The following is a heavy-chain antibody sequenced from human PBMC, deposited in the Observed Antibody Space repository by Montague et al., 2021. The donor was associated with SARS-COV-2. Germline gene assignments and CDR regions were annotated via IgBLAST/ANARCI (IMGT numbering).Heavy chain of an antibody. CDR3: AEEREVVRAARAVVAFDL. CDR1: GGSFSIYY. V-gene: IGHV4-34*01. J-gene: IGHJ3*01. D-gene: IGHD2-2*01. Sequence: SETLSLTCAVYGGSFSIYYWSWLCQSPTSGLEWIAEINPSGTAKXNPSLKSRVRISVDTSKNQFTLKLTSVTAADTAMYYCAEEREVVRAARAVVAFDLWGQGTMVTVSS. CDR2: INPSGTA.